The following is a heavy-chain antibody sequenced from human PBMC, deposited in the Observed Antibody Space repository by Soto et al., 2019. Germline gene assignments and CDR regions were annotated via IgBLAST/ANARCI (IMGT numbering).Heavy chain of an antibody. D-gene: IGHD1-1*01. V-gene: IGHV4-34*01. CDR3: ARSVQLWTPFDY. CDR2: INHSGTT. J-gene: IGHJ4*02. CDR1: GGSFSGYY. Sequence: QVQLQQWGAGLLKPSEPLSLTCVVSGGSFSGYYWSWIRQPPGKGLEWIGEINHSGTTNYNPSLKSRVTISVDTFKKQFSLELSSVTAADTAMYYCARSVQLWTPFDYWGQGTLVTVSS.